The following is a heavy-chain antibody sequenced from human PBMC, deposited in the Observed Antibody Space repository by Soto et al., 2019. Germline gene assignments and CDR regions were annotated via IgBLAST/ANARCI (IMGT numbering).Heavy chain of an antibody. CDR3: ARRLFTSTWPSYFDY. J-gene: IGHJ4*02. D-gene: IGHD6-13*01. CDR2: IHYSGST. V-gene: IGHV4-39*01. Sequence: SETLSLTCTVSGGSISSSSYYWGWIRQPPGKGLEWIGCIHYSGSTYYNPSLRSRVTSSVDTSKNQFSLKVSSVTAADTAVYYCARRLFTSTWPSYFDYWGQGTPVTVSS. CDR1: GGSISSSSYY.